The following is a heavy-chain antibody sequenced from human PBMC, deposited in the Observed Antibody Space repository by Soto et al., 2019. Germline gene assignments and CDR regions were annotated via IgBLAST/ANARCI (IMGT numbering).Heavy chain of an antibody. J-gene: IGHJ5*02. V-gene: IGHV3-15*01. CDR1: GFTFSNAW. Sequence: GGSLRLSCAASGFTFSNAWMSWVRQAPGKGLEWVGRIKSKTDGGTTDYAAPVKGRFTISRDDSKNTLYLQMNSLKTEDTAVYYCTTVTAARPHYNWYDPWGQGTLVTVSS. D-gene: IGHD6-6*01. CDR3: TTVTAARPHYNWYDP. CDR2: IKSKTDGGTT.